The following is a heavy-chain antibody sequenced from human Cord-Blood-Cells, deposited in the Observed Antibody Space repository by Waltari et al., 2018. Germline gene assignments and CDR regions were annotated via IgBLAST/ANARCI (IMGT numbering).Heavy chain of an antibody. CDR3: ARGRNGQQLVPHFDY. CDR1: GGSISSPY. V-gene: IGHV4-59*11. CDR2: IYYSGST. J-gene: IGHJ4*02. Sequence: QVQLQESDPGLVKPSETLSLTCTVPGGSISSPYRSRIRQPPGKGLEWIGYIYYSGSTNYNPSLKSRVTISVDTSKNQFSLKLSSVTAADTAVYYCARGRNGQQLVPHFDYWGQGTLVTVSS. D-gene: IGHD6-13*01.